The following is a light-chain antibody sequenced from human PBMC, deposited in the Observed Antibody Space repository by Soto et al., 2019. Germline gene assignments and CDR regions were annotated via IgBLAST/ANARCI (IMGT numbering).Light chain of an antibody. Sequence: EVGMTQSPATLSVSPGERATLSCRASQSVSSNLAWYQQKPGQAPRLLIYGASTRATGIPARFSGSGSGTEFTLTISSLQSEDFAVYYCQQYNNWPPVPFGQGTKVDIK. CDR3: QQYNNWPPVP. CDR1: QSVSSN. V-gene: IGKV3-15*01. J-gene: IGKJ1*01. CDR2: GAS.